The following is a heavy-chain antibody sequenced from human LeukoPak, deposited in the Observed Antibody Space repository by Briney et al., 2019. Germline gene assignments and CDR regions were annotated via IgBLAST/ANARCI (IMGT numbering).Heavy chain of an antibody. Sequence: PEGSLRLSCAVFGFTVSGNYMSWVRQAPGQGLEWVSIIYGGGSTYYADSVMGRFTISRHNSKNTLYLQMNSLRPEDTAVYYCAGDGVGGFDYWGQGTLVTVSS. D-gene: IGHD1-26*01. CDR2: IYGGGST. CDR3: AGDGVGGFDY. J-gene: IGHJ4*02. CDR1: GFTVSGNY. V-gene: IGHV3-53*04.